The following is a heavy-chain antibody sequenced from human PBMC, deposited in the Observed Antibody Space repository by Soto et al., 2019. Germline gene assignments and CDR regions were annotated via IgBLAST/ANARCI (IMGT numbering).Heavy chain of an antibody. CDR1: GYSFTSYW. D-gene: IGHD3-22*01. CDR3: ARSNYYDSSGYYYSLYSYGMDV. J-gene: IGHJ6*02. V-gene: IGHV5-10-1*01. CDR2: IDPSDSYT. Sequence: GESLKISCNGSGYSFTSYWISWVGQMPGKGLEWMGRIDPSDSYTNYSPSFQGHVTISADKSISTAYLQWSSLKASDTAMYYCARSNYYDSSGYYYSLYSYGMDVWGQGTTVTVSS.